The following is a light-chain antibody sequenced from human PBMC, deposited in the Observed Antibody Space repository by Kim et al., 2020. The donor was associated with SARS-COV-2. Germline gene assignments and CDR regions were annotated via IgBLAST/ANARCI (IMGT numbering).Light chain of an antibody. CDR3: NARDSSGNHHV. J-gene: IGLJ1*01. V-gene: IGLV3-19*01. CDR2: GKN. CDR1: SLRSYY. Sequence: ALGQTVRITCQGESLRSYYASWYQQKPGQAPVLVIYGKNNRPSGIPDRFSGSSSGNTASLTITGAQAEDEADYYCNARDSSGNHHVFGTGTKVTVL.